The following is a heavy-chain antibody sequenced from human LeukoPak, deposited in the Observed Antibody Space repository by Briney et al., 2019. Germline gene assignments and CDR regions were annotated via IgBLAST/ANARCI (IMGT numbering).Heavy chain of an antibody. Sequence: SCKASGGTFSSYAMSWVRQAPGKGLEWVSGISAGGGSTYYADSVKGRFTISRDSSKNILYLQMNSLRAEDTAVYYCATIRGQYCSGGSCHGPDYWGQGTLVTVSS. J-gene: IGHJ4*02. CDR1: GGTFSSYA. V-gene: IGHV3-23*01. CDR2: ISAGGGST. D-gene: IGHD2-15*01. CDR3: ATIRGQYCSGGSCHGPDY.